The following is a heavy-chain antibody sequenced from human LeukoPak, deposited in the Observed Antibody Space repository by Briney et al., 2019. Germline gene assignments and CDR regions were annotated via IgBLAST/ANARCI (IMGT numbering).Heavy chain of an antibody. CDR3: ARVSGTDRPNYDILTGPQILRDYYYYYMDV. J-gene: IGHJ6*03. CDR2: ISGSGGST. CDR1: GFTFSSYG. Sequence: GGTLRLSCAASGFTFSSYGMSWVRQAPGKGLEWVSAISGSGGSTYYADSVKGRFTISRDNSKNTLYLQMNSLRAEDTAVYYCARVSGTDRPNYDILTGPQILRDYYYYYMDVWGKGTTVTISS. V-gene: IGHV3-23*01. D-gene: IGHD3-9*01.